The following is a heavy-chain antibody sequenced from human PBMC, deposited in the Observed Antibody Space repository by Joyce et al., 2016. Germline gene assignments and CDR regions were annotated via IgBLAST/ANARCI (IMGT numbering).Heavy chain of an antibody. J-gene: IGHJ4*02. D-gene: IGHD6-25*01. CDR1: GLTLSKYG. V-gene: IGHV3-30*18. Sequence: QVQLVESGGGVVQPGRSLRLSCAASGLTLSKYGVHGVRQAPGKGLEWVAVISYDGIYKNDADSVKGRFTISRDNSKNTVFLEMNSRRTEDTAVYYCAKILTATYSSGWFLDYWGQGTLVTVSS. CDR3: AKILTATYSSGWFLDY. CDR2: ISYDGIYK.